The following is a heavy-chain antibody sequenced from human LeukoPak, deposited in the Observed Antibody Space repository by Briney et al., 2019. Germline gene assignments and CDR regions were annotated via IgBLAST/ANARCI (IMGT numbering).Heavy chain of an antibody. J-gene: IGHJ4*02. D-gene: IGHD6-13*01. CDR2: IYYSGST. CDR1: GCSIRSGDYY. CDR3: ARLDSLSWYHDY. Sequence: SQTLSLTCTVSGCSIRSGDYYWSWIRQPPGKGLEWIGYIYYSGSTYYNPSLKSRVTISVDTSKNQFSLKLSSVTAADTAVYYCARLDSLSWYHDYWGQGTLVTVSS. V-gene: IGHV4-30-4*01.